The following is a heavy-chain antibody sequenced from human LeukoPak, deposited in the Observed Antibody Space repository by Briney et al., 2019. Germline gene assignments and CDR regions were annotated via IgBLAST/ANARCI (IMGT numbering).Heavy chain of an antibody. V-gene: IGHV4-34*01. D-gene: IGHD1-26*01. Sequence: SETLSLTCAVYGGSFSGYYWSWIRQPPGKGLEWIGEINHSGSTNYNPSLKGRVTISVDTSKNQFSLKLSSVTAADTAVYYCARTRVSYWVPELDYWGQGTLVTVSS. J-gene: IGHJ4*02. CDR1: GGSFSGYY. CDR2: INHSGST. CDR3: ARTRVSYWVPELDY.